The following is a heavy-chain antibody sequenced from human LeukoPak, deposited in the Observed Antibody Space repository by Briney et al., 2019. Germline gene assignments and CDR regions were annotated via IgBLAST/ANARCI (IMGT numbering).Heavy chain of an antibody. CDR3: ASLEPMAEDAFDI. J-gene: IGHJ3*02. CDR2: IYYSGST. Sequence: SETLSLTCTVSGGSISSSSYYWGWIRQPPGKGLEWIGSIYYSGSTYYNPSLKSRVTISVDTSKNQFSLKLSSVTAADTAVYYCASLEPMAEDAFDIWGQGTMVTVSS. V-gene: IGHV4-39*01. D-gene: IGHD1-14*01. CDR1: GGSISSSSYY.